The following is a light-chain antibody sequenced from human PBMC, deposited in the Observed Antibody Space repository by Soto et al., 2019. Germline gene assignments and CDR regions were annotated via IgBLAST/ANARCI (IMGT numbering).Light chain of an antibody. CDR2: AAS. V-gene: IGKV1-39*01. CDR1: QDISNY. Sequence: IQITHSPSSLSASVGYRVTITCQASQDISNYLNWYQQKPGKAPKLLIYAASSLQSGVPSRYSGSGSGTDFTLTISSLQPEDFATYYYQQSYSTPALTFGGGTKVDIK. CDR3: QQSYSTPALT. J-gene: IGKJ4*01.